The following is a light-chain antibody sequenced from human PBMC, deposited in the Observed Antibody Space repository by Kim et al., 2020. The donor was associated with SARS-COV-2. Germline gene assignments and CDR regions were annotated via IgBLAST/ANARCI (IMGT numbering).Light chain of an antibody. V-gene: IGKV3-15*01. Sequence: DILMTQSPATLSVSPGERATVSCMAIQSVNRYLAWYQQKPGQVPRILIYSAATRATGIPARFSGSGSGTEYTLTMSSLQSEDFAVYYCQQYNEWPRTFGQGTKVDIK. CDR2: SAA. CDR1: QSVNRY. J-gene: IGKJ1*01. CDR3: QQYNEWPRT.